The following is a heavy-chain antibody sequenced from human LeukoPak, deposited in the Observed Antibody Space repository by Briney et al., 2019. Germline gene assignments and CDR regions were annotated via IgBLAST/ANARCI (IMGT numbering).Heavy chain of an antibody. D-gene: IGHD3-22*01. V-gene: IGHV3-9*01. J-gene: IGHJ3*02. Sequence: GRSLRLSCAASGFTFDDYAMHWVRQAPGKGLEWVSGISWNSGSIGYADSVKGRFTISRDNAKNSLYLQMNSLRAEDTALYYCANPYYYDSSGYYSDAFDIWGQGTMVTVSS. CDR2: ISWNSGSI. CDR3: ANPYYYDSSGYYSDAFDI. CDR1: GFTFDDYA.